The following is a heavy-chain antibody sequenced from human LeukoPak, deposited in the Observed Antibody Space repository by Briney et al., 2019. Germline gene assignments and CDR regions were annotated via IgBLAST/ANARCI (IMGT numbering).Heavy chain of an antibody. Sequence: GGSLRLSCAASGFTFSNYAIYWVRQAPGKGLEWVSVTSTDGNYKYYADSVKGRFAVSRDNSKNMLYLQMNSLSADDTAVYYCARRPVAAIKGYFDSWGQGALVTVSS. CDR3: ARRPVAAIKGYFDS. V-gene: IGHV3-30*09. CDR2: TSTDGNYK. CDR1: GFTFSNYA. J-gene: IGHJ4*02. D-gene: IGHD5-24*01.